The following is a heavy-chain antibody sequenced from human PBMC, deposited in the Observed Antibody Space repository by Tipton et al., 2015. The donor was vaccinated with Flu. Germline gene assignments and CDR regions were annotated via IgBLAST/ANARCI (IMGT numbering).Heavy chain of an antibody. CDR2: INHRGDKT. D-gene: IGHD3-10*01. J-gene: IGHJ6*03. V-gene: IGHV3-23*01. CDR3: VRGSTYTPYYKLYFFFYFDV. Sequence: SLRLSCAASGFAFRSHAMAWVRQSPGKGLEWVSGINHRGDKTYYADSVRGRFTISRDNSQQTVSLEMNSLTAEDTAIYYCVRGSTYTPYYKLYFFFYFDVWGKGTPVSVSS. CDR1: GFAFRSHA.